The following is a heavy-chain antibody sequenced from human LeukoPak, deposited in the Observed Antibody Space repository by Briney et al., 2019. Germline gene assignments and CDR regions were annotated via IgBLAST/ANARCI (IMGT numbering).Heavy chain of an antibody. CDR1: GGSISSSSYY. Sequence: SETLSLTCTVSGGSISSSSYYWGWIRQPPGKGLDWIGNIYYNGGTYYNPSLKSRVTISVDTSKNQFSLKLSSVTAADTAVYYCARDAPRSRTYYMDVWGKGTTVTVSS. CDR3: ARDAPRSRTYYMDV. CDR2: IYYNGGT. J-gene: IGHJ6*03. V-gene: IGHV4-39*07.